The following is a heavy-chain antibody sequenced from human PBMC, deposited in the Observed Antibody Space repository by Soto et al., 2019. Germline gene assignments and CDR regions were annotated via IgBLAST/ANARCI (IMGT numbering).Heavy chain of an antibody. D-gene: IGHD6-19*01. CDR2: IYYSGST. CDR1: GGSISSYY. Sequence: SETLSLTCTVSGGSISSYYWSWIRQPPGKGLEWIGYIYYSGSTNYNPSLKSRVTISVDTSKNQFSLKLSSVTAADTAVYYCARGKSRGWGLLYYYGMDVWGQGTTVTVSS. CDR3: ARGKSRGWGLLYYYGMDV. J-gene: IGHJ6*02. V-gene: IGHV4-59*01.